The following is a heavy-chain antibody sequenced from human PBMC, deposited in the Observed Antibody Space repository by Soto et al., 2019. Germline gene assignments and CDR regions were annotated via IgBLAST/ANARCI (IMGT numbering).Heavy chain of an antibody. CDR1: GGSISSGSYH. J-gene: IGHJ4*02. CDR2: IYYSGSS. D-gene: IGHD1-26*01. V-gene: IGHV4-31*03. Sequence: SETLSLTCTVSGGSISSGSYHWSWIRQHPGKGLEWIGNIYYSGSSYHNPSLKSRATISIDTSKDQFSLRLGSVTAADTAVYYCARVEGSSYYFRHDCWGRGTLV. CDR3: ARVEGSSYYFRHDC.